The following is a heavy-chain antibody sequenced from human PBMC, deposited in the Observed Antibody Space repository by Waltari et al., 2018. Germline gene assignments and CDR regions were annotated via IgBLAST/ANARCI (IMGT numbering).Heavy chain of an antibody. V-gene: IGHV1-3*01. CDR3: ARLTYYYDSSGYQDAFDI. CDR2: INAGNGNT. Sequence: QVQLVQSGAEGKKPGASVKVSCKASGYTFTSYAMHWVRQAPGQRLEWMGWINAGNGNTKYSQKFQGRVTITRDTSASTAYMELSSLRSEDTAVYYCARLTYYYDSSGYQDAFDIWGQGTMVTVSS. D-gene: IGHD3-22*01. CDR1: GYTFTSYA. J-gene: IGHJ3*02.